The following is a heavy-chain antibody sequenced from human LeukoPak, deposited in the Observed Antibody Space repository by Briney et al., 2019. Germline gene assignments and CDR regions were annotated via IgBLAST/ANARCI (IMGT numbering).Heavy chain of an antibody. Sequence: ASVKVSCKASGYTFTSYYMHWVRQAPGQGLEWMGIINPSGGSTSYAQKFQGRVTMTTDTSTSTAYMELRSLRSDDTAVYYCARSYDGFDYWGQGTLVTVSS. CDR1: GYTFTSYY. V-gene: IGHV1-46*01. CDR3: ARSYDGFDY. CDR2: INPSGGST. J-gene: IGHJ4*02. D-gene: IGHD3-16*01.